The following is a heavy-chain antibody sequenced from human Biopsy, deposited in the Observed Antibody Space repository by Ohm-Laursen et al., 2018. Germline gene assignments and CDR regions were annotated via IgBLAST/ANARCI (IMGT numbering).Heavy chain of an antibody. CDR2: IIPIPNVA. V-gene: IGHV1-69*01. CDR3: ARGEGSSWFDP. CDR1: GDSFTSYA. D-gene: IGHD1-26*01. Sequence: SSVTVSCKASGDSFTSYAIDWVRQAPGQGLEWMGGIIPIPNVATYAQKFQGRITITADESTSTAYMELSSLTSDDTAVYFCARGEGSSWFDPWGHGTLVTVSS. J-gene: IGHJ5*02.